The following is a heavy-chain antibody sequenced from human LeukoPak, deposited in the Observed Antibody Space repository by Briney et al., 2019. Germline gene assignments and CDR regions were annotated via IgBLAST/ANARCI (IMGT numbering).Heavy chain of an antibody. CDR1: GGSISSSSYY. Sequence: SETLSLTCTVSGGSISSSSYYWGWIRQPPGKGLEWIGSIYYSGSTYYNPSLKSRVIVSSDTSKNQFSLMLNSVTAADTAVYYCATSACGGDCYTVDYWGQGTLVIVSS. CDR2: IYYSGST. CDR3: ATSACGGDCYTVDY. V-gene: IGHV4-39*07. J-gene: IGHJ4*02. D-gene: IGHD2-21*02.